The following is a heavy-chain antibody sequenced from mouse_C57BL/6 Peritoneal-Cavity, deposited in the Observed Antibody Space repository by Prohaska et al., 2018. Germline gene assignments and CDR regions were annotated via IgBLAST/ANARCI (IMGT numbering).Heavy chain of an antibody. Sequence: QMQLQESGPGLVKPSQSLFLTCSITGFPITSVYYWIWIRQSPVKPLEWMGYITHSGETFYNPSLQSPISITRETSKNQFFLQLNSVTTEDTAMYYYAGDYYGYWYFDVWSTGTAVTVSS. V-gene: IGHV12-3*01. D-gene: IGHD1-1*02. CDR3: AGDYYGYWYFDV. J-gene: IGHJ1*03. CDR2: ITHSGET. CDR1: GFPITSVYY.